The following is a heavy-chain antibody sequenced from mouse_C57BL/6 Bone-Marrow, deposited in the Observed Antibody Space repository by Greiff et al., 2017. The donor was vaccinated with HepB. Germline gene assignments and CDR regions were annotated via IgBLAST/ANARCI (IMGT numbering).Heavy chain of an antibody. CDR3: ARWGDENWFAY. CDR2: IYPGGGYT. CDR1: GYTFTNYW. J-gene: IGHJ3*01. Sequence: QVQLQQSGAELVRPGPSVKMSCKASGYTFTNYWIGWAKQRPGHGLEWIGDIYPGGGYTNYNEKFKGKATLTADKSSSTAYMQFSSLTSEDSAIYYCARWGDENWFAYWGQGTLVTVSA. V-gene: IGHV1-63*01.